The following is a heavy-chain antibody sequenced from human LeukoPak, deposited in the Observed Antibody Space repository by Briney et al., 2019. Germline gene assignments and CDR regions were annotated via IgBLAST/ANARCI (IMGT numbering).Heavy chain of an antibody. CDR3: ARDKGSSSGDYHDYMDV. CDR2: INPSGGST. D-gene: IGHD6-6*01. CDR1: GYTFTSYY. J-gene: IGHJ6*03. V-gene: IGHV1-46*01. Sequence: ASVKVSCKASGYTFTSYYMHWVRQAHGQGLEWMGIINPSGGSTSYAQKSQGRVTMTRDMSTSTVYMELSSLRSEDTAVYYCARDKGSSSGDYHDYMDVWGKGTTVNVSS.